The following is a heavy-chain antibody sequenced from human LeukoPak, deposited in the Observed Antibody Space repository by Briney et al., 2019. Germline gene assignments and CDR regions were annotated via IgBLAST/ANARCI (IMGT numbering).Heavy chain of an antibody. Sequence: PSETLSLTCIVSGGSIRSSGYYWDWIRQPPGKGLEYIGSIYFTGGTYYNPSLKSRVTISVDTSKNHFSLNLTSVTAADTGVYYCAALGPDYLEGVFLGRTTKLDYWGRGTLVTDSS. CDR1: GGSIRSSGYY. CDR2: IYFTGGT. D-gene: IGHD1-26*01. CDR3: AALGPDYLEGVFLGRTTKLDY. J-gene: IGHJ4*02. V-gene: IGHV4-39*02.